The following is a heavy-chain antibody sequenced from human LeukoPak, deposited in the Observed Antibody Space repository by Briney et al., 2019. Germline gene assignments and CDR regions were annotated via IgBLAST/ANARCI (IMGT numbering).Heavy chain of an antibody. J-gene: IGHJ4*02. CDR1: GFTFSNAW. V-gene: IGHV3-15*01. CDR2: IKSKTDGGTT. Sequence: PGGSLRLSCAASGFTFSNAWMSWVRQAPGKGLEWVGRIKSKTDGGTTDYAAPVKGRFTISRDDSKNTLYLQMNSLRDEDTAVYYCARDRDWSFDYWGQGTLVTVSS. CDR3: ARDRDWSFDY. D-gene: IGHD3/OR15-3a*01.